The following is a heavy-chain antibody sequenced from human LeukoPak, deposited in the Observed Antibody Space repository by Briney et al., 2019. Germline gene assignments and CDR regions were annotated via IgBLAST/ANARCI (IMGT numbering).Heavy chain of an antibody. D-gene: IGHD4-17*01. CDR3: ARGHSPVTTKVSYFQH. CDR2: INHSGST. J-gene: IGHJ1*01. Sequence: SETLSLTCAVYGXSFSGYYWSWIRQPPGKGREWIGEINHSGSTNYNPSLKSRVTILVDTSKNQFSLKLSSATAADTAVYYCARGHSPVTTKVSYFQHWGQGTLVTVSS. CDR1: GXSFSGYY. V-gene: IGHV4-34*01.